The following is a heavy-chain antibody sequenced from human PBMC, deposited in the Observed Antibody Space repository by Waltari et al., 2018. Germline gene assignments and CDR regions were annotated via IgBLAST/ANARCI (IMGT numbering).Heavy chain of an antibody. CDR1: GGSISSGSYY. J-gene: IGHJ4*02. CDR3: ARDTPHRSGWSYFDY. V-gene: IGHV4-61*09. Sequence: QVQLQESGPGLVKPSQTLSLTCTVSGGSISSGSYYWSWLQQPAGKGLEWIGYIYTSGSTNYNPSLKSRVTISVDTSKNQFSLKLSSVTAADTAVYYCARDTPHRSGWSYFDYWGQGTLVTVSS. D-gene: IGHD6-19*01. CDR2: IYTSGST.